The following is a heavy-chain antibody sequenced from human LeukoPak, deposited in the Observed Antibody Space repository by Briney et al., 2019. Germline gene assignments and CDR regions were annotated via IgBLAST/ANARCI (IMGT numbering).Heavy chain of an antibody. V-gene: IGHV3-11*01. CDR1: GFTFTDYY. Sequence: GGSLSLSCAASGFTFTDYYMSWIRQAPGQGLEWMSYISPTGSRIYYTDSVKGRFTISRDNAKKSLILQMNSLRADDTAVYYCARDYAGDTSGLVLDYWGQGTLVTVSS. D-gene: IGHD3-22*01. CDR2: ISPTGSRI. CDR3: ARDYAGDTSGLVLDY. J-gene: IGHJ4*02.